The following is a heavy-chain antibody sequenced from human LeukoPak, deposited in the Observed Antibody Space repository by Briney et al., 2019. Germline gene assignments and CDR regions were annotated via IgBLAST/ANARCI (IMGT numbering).Heavy chain of an antibody. CDR2: IYYSGST. V-gene: IGHV4-59*08. D-gene: IGHD2/OR15-2a*01. Sequence: PSETLSLTCTVSGGSLSNYYWIWIRQPPGTALEWIGYIYYSGSTSYYPSLESRVTISVDTSKTQFSLKLSSVTAADTAVYYCARHLRNSFFDYWGQGTLVTVSS. CDR1: GGSLSNYY. CDR3: ARHLRNSFFDY. J-gene: IGHJ4*02.